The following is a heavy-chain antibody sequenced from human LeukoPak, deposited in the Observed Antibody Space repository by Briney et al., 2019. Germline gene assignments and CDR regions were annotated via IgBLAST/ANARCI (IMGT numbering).Heavy chain of an antibody. D-gene: IGHD4-23*01. CDR2: IYNSGST. V-gene: IGHV4-31*03. J-gene: IGHJ4*02. Sequence: SETLSLTCTVSGGSISSGGYYWSWIRQHPGKGLEWIGYIYNSGSTYYNPSLKSRVTISVDTSKNQFSLRLRSVTAADTAVYYCARAAIGSNSEFDYWGQGTLVTVSS. CDR3: ARAAIGSNSEFDY. CDR1: GGSISSGGYY.